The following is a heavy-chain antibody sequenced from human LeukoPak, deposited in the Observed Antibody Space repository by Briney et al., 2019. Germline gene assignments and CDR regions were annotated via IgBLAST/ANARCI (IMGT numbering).Heavy chain of an antibody. CDR3: ARMTTVTREFDY. CDR2: INHSGST. J-gene: IGHJ4*02. Sequence: SETLSQTCAVCGGSFSGYYWSGIRQPPGKGLEWFGEINHSGSTDYNPSLKSRVTISVDTSKNQFTLKLSSVTAADTAVYYCARMTTVTREFDYWGQGTLVTVSS. CDR1: GGSFSGYY. D-gene: IGHD4-17*01. V-gene: IGHV4-34*01.